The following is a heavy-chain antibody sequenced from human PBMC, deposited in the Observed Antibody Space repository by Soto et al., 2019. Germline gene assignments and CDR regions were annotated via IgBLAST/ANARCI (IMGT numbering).Heavy chain of an antibody. CDR1: GFSLTTGRMG. Sequence: QVTLKESGPVLVKPTETLTLTCTVSGFSLTTGRMGVSWIRQPPGKALEWLAHIFSNDEKTYTTSLKTRLTISKDTSKSQVVLTLTYMDPVDTATYYCARMRSGDYVPYYYGMDVWGQGTTVTVSS. CDR2: IFSNDEK. V-gene: IGHV2-26*01. D-gene: IGHD4-17*01. CDR3: ARMRSGDYVPYYYGMDV. J-gene: IGHJ6*02.